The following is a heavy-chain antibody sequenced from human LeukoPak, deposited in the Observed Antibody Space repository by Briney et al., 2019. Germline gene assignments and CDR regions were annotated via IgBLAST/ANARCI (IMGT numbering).Heavy chain of an antibody. CDR1: GGSFSGYY. J-gene: IGHJ6*02. CDR3: ARGGFTGYCSGGSCLRYYYYSMDV. Sequence: SETLSLTCAVYGGSFSGYYWSWIRQPPGKGLEWIGEINHSGSTNYNPSLKSRVTISVDTSKNQFSLKLSSVTAADTAVYYCARGGFTGYCSGGSCLRYYYYSMDVWGQGTTVTVSS. V-gene: IGHV4-34*01. CDR2: INHSGST. D-gene: IGHD2-15*01.